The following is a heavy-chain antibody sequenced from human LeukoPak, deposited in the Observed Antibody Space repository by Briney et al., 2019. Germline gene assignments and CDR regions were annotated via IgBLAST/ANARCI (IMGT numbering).Heavy chain of an antibody. Sequence: PGGSLRLSCAASGCTFSSYSMNWVRQAPGKGLEWVSSISSSSSYIYYADSVKGRFTISRDNAKNSLYLQMNSLRAEDTAVYYCAREVGIQLWTTHWGQGTLVTVSS. CDR1: GCTFSSYS. CDR2: ISSSSSYI. D-gene: IGHD5-18*01. V-gene: IGHV3-21*01. CDR3: AREVGIQLWTTH. J-gene: IGHJ4*02.